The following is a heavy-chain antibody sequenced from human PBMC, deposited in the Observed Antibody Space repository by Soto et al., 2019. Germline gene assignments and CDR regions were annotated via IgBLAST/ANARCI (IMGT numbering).Heavy chain of an antibody. CDR2: IYWDDDK. V-gene: IGHV2-5*02. D-gene: IGHD6-13*01. Sequence: QITLTESGPTLVKPTQTLTLTCTFSGFSFSTSAVGVGWIRQPPGKALEFLALIYWDDDKRYRPSLKSKISITKDTSRNHVVLTMTDLDPEDTATYYCAHVYWAASGTRYYFDHWGQGTLVTVSS. J-gene: IGHJ4*02. CDR1: GFSFSTSAVG. CDR3: AHVYWAASGTRYYFDH.